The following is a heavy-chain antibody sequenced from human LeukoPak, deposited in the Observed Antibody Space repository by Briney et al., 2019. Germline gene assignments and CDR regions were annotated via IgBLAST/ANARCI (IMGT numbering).Heavy chain of an antibody. CDR2: IYYSGST. Sequence: SETLSLTCTVSGGSISSYYWSWIRQPPGKGLEWIGYIYYSGSTNYNPSLKSRVTIPVDTSKNQFSLKLSSVTAADTAVYYCARSDRRYYYYMDVWGKGTTVTVSS. V-gene: IGHV4-59*01. CDR1: GGSISSYY. CDR3: ARSDRRYYYYMDV. D-gene: IGHD1-14*01. J-gene: IGHJ6*03.